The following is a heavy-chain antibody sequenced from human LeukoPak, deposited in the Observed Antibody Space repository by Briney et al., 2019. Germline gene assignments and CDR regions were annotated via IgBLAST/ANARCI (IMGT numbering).Heavy chain of an antibody. CDR2: INHSGST. CDR3: ARGYYDFWSGYYSGDY. V-gene: IGHV4-34*01. J-gene: IGHJ4*02. Sequence: PSETLSLTCAVYGGSFSGYYWSWIRQPPGKGLEWIGEINHSGSTNYNPSLKSRVTISVDTSKNQFSLKLSSVTAADTAVYYCARGYYDFWSGYYSGDYWGQGTLVTVSS. CDR1: GGSFSGYY. D-gene: IGHD3-3*01.